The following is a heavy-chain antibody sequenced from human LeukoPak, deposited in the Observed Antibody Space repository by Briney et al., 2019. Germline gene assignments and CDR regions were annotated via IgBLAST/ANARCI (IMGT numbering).Heavy chain of an antibody. J-gene: IGHJ4*02. Sequence: ASVMVSCKASGYTFTGYYMHWVRQAPGQGLEGMGWINPNSGGTNYAQKFQGRVTMTRDTSISTAYMELSRLRSDDTAVYYCARGWYDFWSGFPGYWGQGTLVTVSS. CDR3: ARGWYDFWSGFPGY. D-gene: IGHD3-3*01. V-gene: IGHV1-2*02. CDR2: INPNSGGT. CDR1: GYTFTGYY.